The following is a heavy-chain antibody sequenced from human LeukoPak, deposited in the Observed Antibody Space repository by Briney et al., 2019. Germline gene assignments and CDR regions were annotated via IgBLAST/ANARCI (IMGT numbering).Heavy chain of an antibody. Sequence: LSETLSLTCTVSGGSISSYYWSWIRQPPGKGLEWIGYIYYSGSTNYNPSLKSRVTISVDTSKNQFSLKLSSVTAADTAVYYCAGYSISGVIFDIWGQGTMVTVSS. V-gene: IGHV4-59*01. CDR2: IYYSGST. J-gene: IGHJ3*02. D-gene: IGHD6-13*01. CDR1: GGSISSYY. CDR3: AGYSISGVIFDI.